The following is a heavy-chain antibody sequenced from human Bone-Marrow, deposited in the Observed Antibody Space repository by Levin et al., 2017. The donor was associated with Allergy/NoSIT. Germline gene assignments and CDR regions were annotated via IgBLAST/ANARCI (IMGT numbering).Heavy chain of an antibody. V-gene: IGHV3-74*01. J-gene: IGHJ4*02. CDR2: INSDGSST. D-gene: IGHD6-19*01. CDR1: GFTFSSYW. CDR3: ARVAYSSVWFIDY. Sequence: LSLTCAASGFTFSSYWMHWVRPAPGKGLVWVSRINSDGSSTIYADSVRGRFTISRDNAKNTRYLQMNSLRAEDTAVYYCARVAYSSVWFIDYWSQGTVVTVSS.